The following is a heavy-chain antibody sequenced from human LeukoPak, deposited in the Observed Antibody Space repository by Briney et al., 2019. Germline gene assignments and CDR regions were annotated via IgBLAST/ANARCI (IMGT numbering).Heavy chain of an antibody. V-gene: IGHV4-34*01. Sequence: PSETLSLTCAVYGGSFSGYYWSWIRQPPGKGLEWIGEINHSGSTNYNPSLKSRVTISVDTSKNQFSLKLSSVTAADTAVYYCARGGFILWFGELLWSNENWFDPWGQGTLVTVSS. D-gene: IGHD3-10*01. CDR2: INHSGST. CDR3: ARGGFILWFGELLWSNENWFDP. CDR1: GGSFSGYY. J-gene: IGHJ5*02.